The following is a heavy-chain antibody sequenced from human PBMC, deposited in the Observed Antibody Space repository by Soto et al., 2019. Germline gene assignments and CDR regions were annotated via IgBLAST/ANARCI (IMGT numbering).Heavy chain of an antibody. Sequence: SETLSLTCTVGSISTYYWNWIRQPPGKGLEWIGYIYYMGRTNYNPSLKSRVTISVDTSKNQFSLKLSSVTAADTAVYYCARVGGSGSYSRYYCYGMDVWGQGTTVTVSS. J-gene: IGHJ6*02. D-gene: IGHD3-10*01. V-gene: IGHV4-59*12. CDR3: ARVGGSGSYSRYYCYGMDV. CDR1: GSISTYY. CDR2: IYYMGRT.